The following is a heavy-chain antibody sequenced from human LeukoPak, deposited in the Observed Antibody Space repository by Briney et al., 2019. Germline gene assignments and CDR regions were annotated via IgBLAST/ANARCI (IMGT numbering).Heavy chain of an antibody. Sequence: SVKVSCKASGGTFSSYAISWVRQAPGQGLEWMGGIIPIFGTANYAQKFQGRVTITADESTSTAYMELSSLRSEDTAVYNCASGRQDIVVVPAATDNWFDPWGQGTLVTVSS. J-gene: IGHJ5*02. D-gene: IGHD2-2*01. CDR2: IIPIFGTA. CDR3: ASGRQDIVVVPAATDNWFDP. V-gene: IGHV1-69*13. CDR1: GGTFSSYA.